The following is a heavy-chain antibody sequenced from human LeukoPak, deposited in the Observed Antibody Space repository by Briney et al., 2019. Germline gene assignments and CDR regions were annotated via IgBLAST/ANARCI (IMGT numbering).Heavy chain of an antibody. D-gene: IGHD6-13*01. Sequence: PSETLSLTCTVSGGSISSYYWSWIRQPPGKGLEWIGYIYYSGSTNYNPSLKSRVTISVDTSKNQFSLKLSSVTAADTAVYYCARDFMVPSGGIAAGWFDPWGQGTLVTVS. J-gene: IGHJ5*02. V-gene: IGHV4-59*01. CDR2: IYYSGST. CDR1: GGSISSYY. CDR3: ARDFMVPSGGIAAGWFDP.